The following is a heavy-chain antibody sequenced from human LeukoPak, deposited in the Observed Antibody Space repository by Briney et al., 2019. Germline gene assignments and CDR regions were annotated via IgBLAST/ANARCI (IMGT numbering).Heavy chain of an antibody. CDR3: SKDVVPDSGWDLDY. J-gene: IGHJ4*02. V-gene: IGHV3-23*05. CDR1: GFSFSTYS. Sequence: GGSLRLSCTASGFSFSTYSMTWVRQGPGKGLEWVSSIYNSGSKTFYADSVKGRFTISRDNSKNTLYLQMNSLTAEDAAIYYCSKDVVPDSGWDLDYWGQGTLVTVSS. D-gene: IGHD6-19*01. CDR2: IYNSGSKT.